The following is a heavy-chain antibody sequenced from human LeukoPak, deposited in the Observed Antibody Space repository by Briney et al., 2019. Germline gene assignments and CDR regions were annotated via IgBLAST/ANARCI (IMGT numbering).Heavy chain of an antibody. CDR2: IYYSGST. CDR1: GGSISSYY. Sequence: SETLSLTCTVSGGSISSYYWSWIRQPPGKGLEWIGYIYYSGSTNYNPSLKSRLTILADTSKNQFSLKLSSVTATDTAVYFCARHEGYSYAFAYWGQGTLVTVSS. J-gene: IGHJ4*02. CDR3: ARHEGYSYAFAY. D-gene: IGHD5-18*01. V-gene: IGHV4-59*08.